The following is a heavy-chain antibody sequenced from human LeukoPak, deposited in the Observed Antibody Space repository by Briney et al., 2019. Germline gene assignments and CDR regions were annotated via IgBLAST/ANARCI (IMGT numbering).Heavy chain of an antibody. V-gene: IGHV1-46*01. CDR3: ARSLSGSDWFDP. CDR1: GYTSTTSY. Sequence: ASVTVSCKASGYTSTTSYIHWVRLAPGQGLEWMGIINPSGGITTYPQKFQDRLTMTRDTSTSTVYMELSSLRSDDTAFYYCARSLSGSDWFDPWGQGTLVTVSS. J-gene: IGHJ5*02. D-gene: IGHD1-26*01. CDR2: INPSGGIT.